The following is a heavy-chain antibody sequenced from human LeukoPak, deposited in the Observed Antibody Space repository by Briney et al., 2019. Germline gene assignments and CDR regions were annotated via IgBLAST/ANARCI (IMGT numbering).Heavy chain of an antibody. CDR2: ISAYNGNT. CDR1: GYTFTSYG. Sequence: ASVKVSCKASGYTFTSYGISWVRQAPGQGLEWMGWISAYNGNTNYAQKLQGRVTMTTDTSTSTAYMELRSLRSDDTAVYYCARQGYSSSWYESHFDYWGQGTLVTVSS. CDR3: ARQGYSSSWYESHFDY. J-gene: IGHJ4*02. D-gene: IGHD6-13*01. V-gene: IGHV1-18*01.